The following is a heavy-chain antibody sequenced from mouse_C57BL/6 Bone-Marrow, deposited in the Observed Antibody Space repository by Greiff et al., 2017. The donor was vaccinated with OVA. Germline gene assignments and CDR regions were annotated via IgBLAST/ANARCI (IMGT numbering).Heavy chain of an antibody. CDR1: GYTFTDYY. J-gene: IGHJ4*01. CDR2: INPNNGGT. CDR3: ARSGYYGSSHYAMDY. Sequence: VQLQQSGPELVKPGASVKISCKASGYTFTDYYMNWVKQSHGKSLEWIGDINPNNGGTSYNQKFKGKATLTVDKSSSTAYMELRSLTSEDSAVYYCARSGYYGSSHYAMDYWGQGTSVTVSS. V-gene: IGHV1-26*01. D-gene: IGHD1-1*01.